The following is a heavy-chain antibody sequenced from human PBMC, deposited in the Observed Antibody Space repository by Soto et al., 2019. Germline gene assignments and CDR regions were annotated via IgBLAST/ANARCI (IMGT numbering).Heavy chain of an antibody. J-gene: IGHJ3*01. V-gene: IGHV1-8*01. Sequence: QVQLVQSGAEMKKPGASVKVACKASGYTFTSFDISWLRQATGQGLEWMGWMAPFSGNTGSAQKFQGRISLTRNTSXNPXYMELTGLTSDDTAMYYCARGLCTGGTCYGLTFDLWGQGTVVTVSS. CDR3: ARGLCTGGTCYGLTFDL. CDR2: MAPFSGNT. D-gene: IGHD2-15*01. CDR1: GYTFTSFD.